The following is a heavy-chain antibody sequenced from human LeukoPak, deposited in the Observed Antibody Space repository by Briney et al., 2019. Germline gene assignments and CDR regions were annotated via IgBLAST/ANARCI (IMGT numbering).Heavy chain of an antibody. Sequence: PGGSLRLSCAASGFTFSSYEMNWVRQAPGKGLEWVSYISSSGSTIYYADSVKGRFTISRDNVKNSLYLQMNSLRAEDTAVYYCARDTNYPDYWGQGTLVTVSS. D-gene: IGHD1-26*01. CDR3: ARDTNYPDY. V-gene: IGHV3-48*03. CDR2: ISSSGSTI. J-gene: IGHJ4*02. CDR1: GFTFSSYE.